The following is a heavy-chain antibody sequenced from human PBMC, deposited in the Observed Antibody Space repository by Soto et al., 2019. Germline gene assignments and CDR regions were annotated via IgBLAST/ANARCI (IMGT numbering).Heavy chain of an antibody. D-gene: IGHD3-3*01. CDR3: AHRVLRTVFGLVTTTAIYFDF. Sequence: KESGPTPVKPRQTLTLTCPFSGFSLTTSGVGVGWIRQSPGKAPEWRALIYWDDDTRYSPSQKSRLTITKDTSKNQVVLTMADLDPADTATYYCAHRVLRTVFGLVTTTAIYFDFWGQGTPGAVSS. J-gene: IGHJ4*02. CDR1: GFSLTTSGVG. CDR2: IYWDDDT. V-gene: IGHV2-5*02.